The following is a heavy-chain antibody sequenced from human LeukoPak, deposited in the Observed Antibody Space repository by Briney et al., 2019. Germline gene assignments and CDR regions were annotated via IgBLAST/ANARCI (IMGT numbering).Heavy chain of an antibody. Sequence: GGSLRLSCAASGFTFSSYWMSWVRQAPGKGLEWVANIKQDGSEKYYVDSVKGRFTISRDNAKNSLYLQMNSLRAEDTAVYYCARAKLGYCSGGSCYGYYFDYWGQGTLVTVSS. CDR2: IKQDGSEK. D-gene: IGHD2-15*01. CDR1: GFTFSSYW. V-gene: IGHV3-7*01. J-gene: IGHJ4*02. CDR3: ARAKLGYCSGGSCYGYYFDY.